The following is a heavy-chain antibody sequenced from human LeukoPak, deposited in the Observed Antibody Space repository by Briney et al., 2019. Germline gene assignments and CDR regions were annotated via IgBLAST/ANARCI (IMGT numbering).Heavy chain of an antibody. J-gene: IGHJ4*02. V-gene: IGHV1-18*01. D-gene: IGHD1-14*01. CDR2: ISAYNGNT. CDR3: ASDPGVGADNPFDY. CDR1: GYTFNSYG. Sequence: GASVKVSCKASGYTFNSYGISWVRQAPGQGLEWMGWISAYNGNTNYAQKLQGRVTMTTDTSTSTDYMELRSLRSDDTAVYYCASDPGVGADNPFDYWGQGTLVTVSS.